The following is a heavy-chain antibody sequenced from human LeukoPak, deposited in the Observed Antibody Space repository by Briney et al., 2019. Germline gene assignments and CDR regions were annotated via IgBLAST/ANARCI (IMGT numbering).Heavy chain of an antibody. V-gene: IGHV1-24*01. D-gene: IGHD3-22*01. CDR3: ATGGDDSSGCWTDFDF. CDR1: GYSLSEFS. J-gene: IGHJ4*02. CDR2: FDPEDGET. Sequence: ASVKVSCKVSGYSLSEFSLHWVRQAHGKGLEWMGVFDPEDGETINTLNFQGRVTMTEDTSKDTAYMELSSLRSEDTAVYYCATGGDDSSGCWTDFDFWGQGTQVTVSS.